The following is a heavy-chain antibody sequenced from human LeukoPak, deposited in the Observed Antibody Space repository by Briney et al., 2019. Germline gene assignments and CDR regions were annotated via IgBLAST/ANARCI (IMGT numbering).Heavy chain of an antibody. J-gene: IGHJ4*02. V-gene: IGHV4-34*01. CDR2: INHSGNT. Sequence: SETLSLTCAVYGRSFSAYYWSWIRQPPGKGLEWIGEINHSGNTNYNPSLESRVTISVDTSKNQFSLKLSSVTAADTAVYYCARGRGDIVVVPAAVREPAFHYWGQGTLVTVSS. CDR1: GRSFSAYY. D-gene: IGHD2-2*01. CDR3: ARGRGDIVVVPAAVREPAFHY.